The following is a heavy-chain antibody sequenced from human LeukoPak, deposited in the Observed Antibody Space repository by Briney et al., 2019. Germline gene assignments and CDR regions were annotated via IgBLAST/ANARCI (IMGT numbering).Heavy chain of an antibody. Sequence: SETLSLTCTVSDGSISSRGYYWGWIRQPPGKGLEWIGEINHSGSTNYNPSLKSRVTISVDTSKNQFSLKLSSVTAADTAVYYRARTRDYVGTLDYWGQGTLVTVSS. CDR1: DGSISSRGYY. V-gene: IGHV4-39*07. J-gene: IGHJ4*02. CDR2: INHSGST. CDR3: ARTRDYVGTLDY. D-gene: IGHD4-17*01.